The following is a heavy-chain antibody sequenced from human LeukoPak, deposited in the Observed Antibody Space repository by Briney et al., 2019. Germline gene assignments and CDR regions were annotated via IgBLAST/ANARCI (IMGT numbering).Heavy chain of an antibody. CDR1: GFTFSSYS. Sequence: PGGSLRLSCAASGFTFSSYSMNWVRQAPGKGLEWVSYISGSGSTIYYADSVKGRFTISRDNAKNSLYLQMNSLRAEDTAVYYCARGNSASEALDYWGQGTLVTVFS. J-gene: IGHJ4*02. D-gene: IGHD2/OR15-2a*01. CDR2: ISGSGSTI. CDR3: ARGNSASEALDY. V-gene: IGHV3-48*04.